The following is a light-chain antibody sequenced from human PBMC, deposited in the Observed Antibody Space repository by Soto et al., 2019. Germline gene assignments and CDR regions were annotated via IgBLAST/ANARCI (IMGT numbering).Light chain of an antibody. CDR3: QQYNNSLT. CDR2: GAS. CDR1: QSVSSN. V-gene: IGKV3-15*01. J-gene: IGKJ4*01. Sequence: EIVMTQSPATLSVSPGERATLSCRASQSVSSNLAWYQQKPGQAPRLIIYGASTSATGIPARFSGSGSGTEFTLIISLLQSEDFAVYYCQQYNNSLTFGGANKVEIK.